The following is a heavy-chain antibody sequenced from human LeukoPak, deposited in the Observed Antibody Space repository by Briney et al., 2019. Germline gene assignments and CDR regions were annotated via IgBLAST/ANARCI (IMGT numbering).Heavy chain of an antibody. D-gene: IGHD5-24*01. Sequence: SETLSLTCTVSSGSISSSTYYWGWLRQPPGKGLECIGKIYYTGSTYYNPSLKSRVTISVDTSKNQFSLKLTSVTAADASVYYCARAVGTDGYNLWVYWGQGTLVTVSS. CDR1: SGSISSSTYY. CDR3: ARAVGTDGYNLWVY. J-gene: IGHJ4*02. CDR2: IYYTGST. V-gene: IGHV4-39*07.